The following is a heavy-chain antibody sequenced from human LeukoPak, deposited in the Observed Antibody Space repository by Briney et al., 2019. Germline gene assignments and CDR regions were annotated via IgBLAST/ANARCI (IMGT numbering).Heavy chain of an antibody. J-gene: IGHJ4*02. V-gene: IGHV3-53*01. Sequence: GGSLRLSCAASGFTVSSNFMSWIRQAPGKGLEWVSIIYSGGTTFYADSVRDRFTISRDHSKNTPYFQMNSLLAADTAVYYCGRGGGSSPYNWGQGTLVTVSS. CDR3: GRGGGSSPYN. CDR2: IYSGGTT. CDR1: GFTVSSNF. D-gene: IGHD6-6*01.